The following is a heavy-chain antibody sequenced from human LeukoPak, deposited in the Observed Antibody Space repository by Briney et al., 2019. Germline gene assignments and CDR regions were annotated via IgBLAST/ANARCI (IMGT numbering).Heavy chain of an antibody. J-gene: IGHJ6*02. CDR2: INPNSGGT. V-gene: IGHV1-2*02. CDR3: ARGQGYSYGFYYYYGMDV. CDR1: GYTFTGYY. Sequence: GASVKVSCKASGYTFTGYYMHWVRQAPGQGLEWTGWINPNSGGTNYAQKFQGRVTMTRDTSISTAYMELSRLRSDDTAVYYCARGQGYSYGFYYYYGMDVWGQGTTVTVSS. D-gene: IGHD5-18*01.